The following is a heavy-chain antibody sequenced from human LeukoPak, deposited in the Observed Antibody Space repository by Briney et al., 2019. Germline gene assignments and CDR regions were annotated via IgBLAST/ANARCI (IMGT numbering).Heavy chain of an antibody. CDR3: ARASIAIFGVVIIPNWFDP. CDR2: INPNSGGT. J-gene: IGHJ5*02. CDR1: GYTFTGYY. D-gene: IGHD3-3*01. V-gene: IGHV1-2*02. Sequence: GASVKVSCKASGYTFTGYYMHWVRQAPGQGLEWMGWINPNSGGTNYAQKFQGRVTMTRDTSISTAYMELSRLRSDDTAVYYCARASIAIFGVVIIPNWFDPWGQGTLVTVSS.